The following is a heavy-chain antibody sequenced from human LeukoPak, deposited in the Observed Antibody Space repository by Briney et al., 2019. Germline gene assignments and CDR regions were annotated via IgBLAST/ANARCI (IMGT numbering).Heavy chain of an antibody. CDR2: IYSSGST. CDR1: GGSINSYY. V-gene: IGHV4-4*07. Sequence: SETLSLTCTVSGGSINSYYWSWIRQPAGEGLEWVGRIYSSGSTNYNPSLKSRVTMSVDTSKNQFSLKLSSVTAADTAVYYCARMYSGSYGGIDYWGQGTLVTVSS. J-gene: IGHJ4*02. D-gene: IGHD1-26*01. CDR3: ARMYSGSYGGIDY.